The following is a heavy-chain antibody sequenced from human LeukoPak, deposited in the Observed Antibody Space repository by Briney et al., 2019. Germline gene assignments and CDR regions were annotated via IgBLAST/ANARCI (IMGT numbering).Heavy chain of an antibody. CDR1: GYTFTSYY. D-gene: IGHD4-11*01. CDR2: INPSSGAS. J-gene: IGHJ4*02. CDR3: ARGRTTVTSVFDY. V-gene: IGHV1-46*01. Sequence: ASVKVSCKASGYTFTSYYMHWVRQAPGQGLEWMGIINPSSGASRYAQKFQGRVTMTRDMSTSTVYMELSSLRSEDTALYYCARGRTTVTSVFDYWGQGTLVTVSS.